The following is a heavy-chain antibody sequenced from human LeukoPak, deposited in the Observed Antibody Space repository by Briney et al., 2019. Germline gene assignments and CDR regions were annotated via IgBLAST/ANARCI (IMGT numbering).Heavy chain of an antibody. CDR1: AYTFTDNY. J-gene: IGHJ3*01. Sequence: ASVKVSCKASAYTFTDNYIHWVRQAPGQGLEWMGRVNPDSGGINYAQKFQGRATMPGHTSINTAFVELRRLRSDDTATYYCARAQNYHDRSGYSDDTFDVWGHGTMITVSS. CDR3: ARAQNYHDRSGYSDDTFDV. CDR2: VNPDSGGI. V-gene: IGHV1-2*06. D-gene: IGHD3-22*01.